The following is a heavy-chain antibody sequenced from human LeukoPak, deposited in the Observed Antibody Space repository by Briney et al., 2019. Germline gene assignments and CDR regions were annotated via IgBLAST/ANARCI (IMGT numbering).Heavy chain of an antibody. D-gene: IGHD5-24*01. CDR1: GFTFRTYS. V-gene: IGHV3-30*03. J-gene: IGHJ4*02. Sequence: GRSLRLSCAASGFTFRTYSILWVRQAPGKGLEWVTVVSADGRTQLYSDSVKGRFTISRDNSLNTLHLQMNSLRTGDTAVYYCAREFGHNRWYFDYWGQGALVTVSS. CDR2: VSADGRTQ. CDR3: AREFGHNRWYFDY.